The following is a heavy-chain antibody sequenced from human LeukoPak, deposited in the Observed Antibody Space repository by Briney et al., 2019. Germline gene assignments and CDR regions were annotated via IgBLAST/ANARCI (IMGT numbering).Heavy chain of an antibody. CDR3: ARPSRNIVARALDY. V-gene: IGHV3-53*01. CDR1: GFTVSSNY. D-gene: IGHD5-12*01. CDR2: IYSGGST. Sequence: GGSLRLSCAASGFTVSSNYMSWVRQAPGKGLEWVSVIYSGGSTYYADSVKGRFTISRDNSKNTLYLQMNSLRAEDTAVYYCARPSRNIVARALDYWGQGTLVTVSS. J-gene: IGHJ4*02.